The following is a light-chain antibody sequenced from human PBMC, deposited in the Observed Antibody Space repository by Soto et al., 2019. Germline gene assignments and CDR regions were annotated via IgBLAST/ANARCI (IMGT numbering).Light chain of an antibody. CDR3: QHYNDYPRL. CDR2: SAS. J-gene: IGKJ1*01. CDR1: QSVDTW. V-gene: IGKV1-5*03. Sequence: DIQMTQSPSTLSASIGDTVTITCRTSQSVDTWVAWYQHKAGKAPKLLIYSASSLETGVPSRFSGSGSGTALTLTITSLQPDDFAPYYCQHYNDYPRLFAQGTQVEIK.